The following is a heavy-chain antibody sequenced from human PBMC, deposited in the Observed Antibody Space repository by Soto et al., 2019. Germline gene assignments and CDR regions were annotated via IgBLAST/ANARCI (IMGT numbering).Heavy chain of an antibody. CDR2: IRSKAYGRTT. J-gene: IGHJ2*01. CDR1: GFTFGDYG. D-gene: IGHD4-17*01. V-gene: IGHV3-49*03. CDR3: FRERGESGDPKWYLDL. Sequence: GGSLRLSCTTSGFTFGDYGMTWFRQAPGKGLEWVGFIRSKAYGRTTEYAASATDRFTISRDDSKRIAYLQMNSLKTDDTAVYYCFRERGESGDPKWYLDLWALATLVTVS.